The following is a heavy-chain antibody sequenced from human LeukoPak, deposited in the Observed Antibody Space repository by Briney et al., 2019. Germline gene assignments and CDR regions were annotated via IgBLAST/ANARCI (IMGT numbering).Heavy chain of an antibody. CDR3: ARLSGSSWTHFDY. D-gene: IGHD6-13*01. V-gene: IGHV4-34*01. CDR2: INHSGST. Sequence: PSETLSLTCAVYGGSFSGYYWSWIRQPPGKGLEWIGEINHSGSTNYNPSLKSRVTISVDTSKNQFSLKLSSVTAADTAVYYCARLSGSSWTHFDYWGQGTLVTVSS. CDR1: GGSFSGYY. J-gene: IGHJ4*02.